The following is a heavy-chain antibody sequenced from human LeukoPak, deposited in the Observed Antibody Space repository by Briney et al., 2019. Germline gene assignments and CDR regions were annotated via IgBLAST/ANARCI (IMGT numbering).Heavy chain of an antibody. CDR1: GYSFTSYW. V-gene: IGHV5-51*01. CDR3: ARHPQYPSSFMDV. CDR2: IYPGDSDT. Sequence: PGESLKISCKGSGYSFTSYWIGWVRQMPGKGLEWMGIIYPGDSDTRYSPSFQGQVTISADKSISTAYLQWSSLKASDTAMYYCARHPQYPSSFMDVWGKGTTVTVSS. J-gene: IGHJ6*03. D-gene: IGHD2-15*01.